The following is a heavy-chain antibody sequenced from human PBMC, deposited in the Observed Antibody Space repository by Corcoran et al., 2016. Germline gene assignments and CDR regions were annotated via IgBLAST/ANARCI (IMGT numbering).Heavy chain of an antibody. D-gene: IGHD2-21*01. V-gene: IGHV2-70*04. CDR2: IDWDDEK. Sequence: QVTLKESGPALVKSTQTLALTCTFSGFSLTTTGMRVSWLRQPPGKALEWLARIDWDDEKFYSTSLKTRISIFKDTSKNLVVLTMTDMDPVDTATYYCARSDCGPHGCSGLPSDFDYWGQGTLVTVSS. J-gene: IGHJ4*02. CDR3: ARSDCGPHGCSGLPSDFDY. CDR1: GFSLTTTGMR.